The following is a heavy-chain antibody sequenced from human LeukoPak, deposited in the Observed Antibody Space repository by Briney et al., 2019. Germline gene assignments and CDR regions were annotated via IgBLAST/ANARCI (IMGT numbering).Heavy chain of an antibody. V-gene: IGHV4-34*01. Sequence: SETLSLTCAVYGGSFSGYYWSWIRQPPGKGLEWIGEINHSGSTNYNPSLKSRVTISVDTSKNQFSLRLSSVTAADTAVYYCAREPIAAAGISAGGFDYWGQGTLVPVSP. J-gene: IGHJ4*02. CDR1: GGSFSGYY. D-gene: IGHD6-13*01. CDR2: INHSGST. CDR3: AREPIAAAGISAGGFDY.